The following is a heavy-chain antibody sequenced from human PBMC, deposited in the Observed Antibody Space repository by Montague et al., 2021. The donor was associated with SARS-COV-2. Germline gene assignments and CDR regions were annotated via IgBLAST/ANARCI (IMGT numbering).Heavy chain of an antibody. V-gene: IGHV4-39*01. Sequence: SETLSLTCTVSGGSISSTSYYWGWIRQPPGKGLEWIGSIYYSGSTYYNPSLKSRVTISVDTSKNQFSLKLSSATAADTAVYYCVRQPGQWLPREWFWFDPWGQGTLVTVPS. CDR3: VRQPGQWLPREWFWFDP. CDR1: GGSISSTSYY. CDR2: IYYSGST. D-gene: IGHD6-19*01. J-gene: IGHJ5*02.